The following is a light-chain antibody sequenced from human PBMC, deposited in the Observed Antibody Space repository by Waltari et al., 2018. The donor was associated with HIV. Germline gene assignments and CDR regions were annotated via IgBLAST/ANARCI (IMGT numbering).Light chain of an antibody. V-gene: IGKV3-20*01. Sequence: EIVLTQSPGTLSLTPGERATLSCRASQNINSNYLAWYQQRPGQAPRLLIYGASCRATGIPDRFSGSGSATDFTLIISRLEPEDFALYYCQQYGNSLWTFGQGTKVEI. J-gene: IGKJ1*01. CDR1: QNINSNY. CDR2: GAS. CDR3: QQYGNSLWT.